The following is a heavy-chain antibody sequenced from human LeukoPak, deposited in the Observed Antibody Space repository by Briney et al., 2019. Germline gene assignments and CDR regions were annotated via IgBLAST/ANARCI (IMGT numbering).Heavy chain of an antibody. V-gene: IGHV1-69*06. D-gene: IGHD3-9*01. CDR1: GGTFHSYA. CDR3: ARDLSYDILTGYSPGFDP. Sequence: SVKVSCKASGGTFHSYAISWVRPAPGQGLEWMGGIIPIFGTANYAQKFQGRVTITADKSTSTAYMELSSLRSEDTAVYYCARDLSYDILTGYSPGFDPWGQGTLVTVSS. CDR2: IIPIFGTA. J-gene: IGHJ5*02.